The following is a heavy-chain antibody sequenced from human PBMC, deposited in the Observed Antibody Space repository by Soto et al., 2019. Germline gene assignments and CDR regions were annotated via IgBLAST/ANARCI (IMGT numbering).Heavy chain of an antibody. CDR3: AKAGHDGSGYYFDY. Sequence: PGGSLRLSCAASGFTFSSYAMGWVRQAPGKGLEWVSAISGSGGSTYYADSVKGRFTISRDNSKNTLYLQMNSLRAEDTAVYYCAKAGHDGSGYYFDYWGQGALVTVSS. CDR2: ISGSGGST. J-gene: IGHJ4*02. V-gene: IGHV3-23*01. CDR1: GFTFSSYA. D-gene: IGHD3-22*01.